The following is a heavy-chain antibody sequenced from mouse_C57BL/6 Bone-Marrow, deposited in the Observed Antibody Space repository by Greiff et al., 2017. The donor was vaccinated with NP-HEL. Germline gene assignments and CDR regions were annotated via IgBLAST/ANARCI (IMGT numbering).Heavy chain of an antibody. CDR3: ARSRQLRTHYYAMDY. D-gene: IGHD3-2*02. J-gene: IGHJ4*01. Sequence: VQLQQSGAELARPGASVKLSCKASGYTFTSYGISWVKQRTGQGLEWIGEIYPRSGNTYYNEKFKGKATLTADKSSSTAYMELRSLTSEDSAVYFCARSRQLRTHYYAMDYWGQGTSVTVSS. CDR1: GYTFTSYG. CDR2: IYPRSGNT. V-gene: IGHV1-81*01.